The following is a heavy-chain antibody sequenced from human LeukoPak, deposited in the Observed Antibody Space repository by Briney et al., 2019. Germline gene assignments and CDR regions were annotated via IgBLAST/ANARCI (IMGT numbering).Heavy chain of an antibody. CDR3: ARELLVRGVSFDY. CDR2: INPNSSGT. J-gene: IGHJ4*02. D-gene: IGHD3-10*01. Sequence: GASVKVSCKASGYTFTGYYMHWVRQAPGQGLEWMGWINPNSSGTNYAQKFQGRVTMTRDTSTSTAYMELSRLRSDDTAVYYCARELLVRGVSFDYWGQGTLVTVSS. CDR1: GYTFTGYY. V-gene: IGHV1-2*02.